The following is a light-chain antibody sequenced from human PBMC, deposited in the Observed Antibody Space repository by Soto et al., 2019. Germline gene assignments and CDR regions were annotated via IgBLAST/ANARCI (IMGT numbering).Light chain of an antibody. CDR2: AAS. CDR3: LQAHGYPWT. CDR1: QGIRTD. J-gene: IGKJ1*01. Sequence: AIQMTQSPTSLSASVGDTVTITCRAGQGIRTDLDWYQQKPGKAPKLLISAASSLQSGVPSRFSGSGSGTDFTLTISGLQREDFASYYCLQAHGYPWTFGHGTKV. V-gene: IGKV1-6*01.